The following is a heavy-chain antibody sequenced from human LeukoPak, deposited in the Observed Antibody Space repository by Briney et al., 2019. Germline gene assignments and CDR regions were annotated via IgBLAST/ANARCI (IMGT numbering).Heavy chain of an antibody. CDR1: GYSISSGYF. D-gene: IGHD3-10*01. CDR3: ARDRPSWSGDKSIHY. V-gene: IGHV4-38-2*02. J-gene: IGHJ4*02. Sequence: PSETLSLTCTVSGYSISSGYFWGWIRQPPGQGLEWIGSIFHSGSIYYNPSLKSRVTISVDTSKNQFSLKLSSVTAADTAVYYCARDRPSWSGDKSIHYWGQGTLVTVSS. CDR2: IFHSGSI.